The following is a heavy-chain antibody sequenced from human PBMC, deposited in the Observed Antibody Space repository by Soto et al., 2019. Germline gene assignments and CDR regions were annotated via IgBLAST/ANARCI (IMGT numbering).Heavy chain of an antibody. CDR2: ISYDGSNK. CDR3: AKDLASQGFDP. Sequence: GGSLRLSCAASGFTFSSYGMHWVRQAPGKGLEWVAVISYDGSNKYYADSVKGRFTISRDNSKNTLYLQMNSLRAEDTAVYYCAKDLASQGFDPWGQGTLVTVSS. CDR1: GFTFSSYG. J-gene: IGHJ5*02. V-gene: IGHV3-30*18.